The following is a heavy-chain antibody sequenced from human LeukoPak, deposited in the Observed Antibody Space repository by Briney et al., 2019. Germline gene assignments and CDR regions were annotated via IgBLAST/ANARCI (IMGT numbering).Heavy chain of an antibody. V-gene: IGHV3-23*01. D-gene: IGHD3-10*01. CDR2: ISGSGGST. J-gene: IGHJ6*02. CDR1: GFTFSSYA. Sequence: GGSLTLSCAASGFTFSSYAMSWVRQAPGKGLEWVSAISGSGGSTYYADSVKGRFTISRDNSKNTLYLQMNSLRAEDTAVYYCAHSGSGSYYYGMDVWGQGTTVTVSS. CDR3: AHSGSGSYYYGMDV.